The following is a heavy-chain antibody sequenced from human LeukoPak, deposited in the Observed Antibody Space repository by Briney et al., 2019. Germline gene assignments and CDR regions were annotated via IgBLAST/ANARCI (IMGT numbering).Heavy chain of an antibody. J-gene: IGHJ4*02. D-gene: IGHD1-7*01. V-gene: IGHV3-30*18. CDR2: KSKDGSNT. Sequence: PGSSLRLSCEVSAFAFRSYDMHWVRQAPGKGPEWVAFKSKDGSNTYYGDSVKGRFTISRDNSQNTLSLQMNSLRAEDTAVYYCSKGRTGTTSNFDYWGQGTLVTVSS. CDR3: SKGRTGTTSNFDY. CDR1: AFAFRSYD.